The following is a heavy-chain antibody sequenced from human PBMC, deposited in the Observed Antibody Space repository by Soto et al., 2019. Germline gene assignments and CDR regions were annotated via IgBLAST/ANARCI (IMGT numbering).Heavy chain of an antibody. D-gene: IGHD6-13*01. Sequence: ASVKVSCKASGYTFTSYGISWVRQAPGQGLEWMGWISVYNGNTNFAQRLQGGVTMTTEASTSTAYMELRSLRSDDTAVYYCARGSSPVDFDYWGQGTLVTVSS. CDR3: ARGSSPVDFDY. V-gene: IGHV1-18*01. CDR1: GYTFTSYG. J-gene: IGHJ4*02. CDR2: ISVYNGNT.